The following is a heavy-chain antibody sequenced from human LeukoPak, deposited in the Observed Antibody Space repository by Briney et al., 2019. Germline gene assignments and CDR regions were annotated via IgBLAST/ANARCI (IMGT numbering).Heavy chain of an antibody. CDR2: ISYDGSNK. Sequence: GGSLRLSCAASGFTFSSYAMHWVRQAPGKGLEWVAVISYDGSNKYYADSVKGRFTISRDNSKNTLYLQMNSLRAEDTAVYYCARATDYYDSSGRADYYFDYWGQGTLVTVSS. J-gene: IGHJ4*02. D-gene: IGHD3-22*01. CDR3: ARATDYYDSSGRADYYFDY. V-gene: IGHV3-30*04. CDR1: GFTFSSYA.